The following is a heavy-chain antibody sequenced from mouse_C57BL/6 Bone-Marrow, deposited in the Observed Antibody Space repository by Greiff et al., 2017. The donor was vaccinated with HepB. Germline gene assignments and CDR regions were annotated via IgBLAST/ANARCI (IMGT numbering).Heavy chain of an antibody. D-gene: IGHD1-1*01. Sequence: EVQLQESGPGLVKPSQSLSLTCSVTGYSITSGYYWNWIRQFPGNKLEWMGYISYDGSNNYNPSLKNRISITRDTSKNQFFLKLNSVTTEDTATYYCARAHITTVVARGFAYWGQGTLVTVSA. CDR2: ISYDGSN. V-gene: IGHV3-6*01. CDR1: GYSITSGYY. CDR3: ARAHITTVVARGFAY. J-gene: IGHJ3*01.